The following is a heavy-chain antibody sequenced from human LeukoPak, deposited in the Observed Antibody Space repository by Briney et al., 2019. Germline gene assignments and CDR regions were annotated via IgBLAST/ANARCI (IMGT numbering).Heavy chain of an antibody. CDR3: ARYDYSNTEAFDY. Sequence: GGSLRLSCAASGFTFSSYAMSWVRQAPGKGLEWVAVISYDGSNKYYADSVKGRFTISRENAKNSLYLQMNSLRAGDTAVYYCARYDYSNTEAFDYWGQGTLVTVSS. CDR2: ISYDGSNK. V-gene: IGHV3-30*14. CDR1: GFTFSSYA. D-gene: IGHD4-11*01. J-gene: IGHJ4*02.